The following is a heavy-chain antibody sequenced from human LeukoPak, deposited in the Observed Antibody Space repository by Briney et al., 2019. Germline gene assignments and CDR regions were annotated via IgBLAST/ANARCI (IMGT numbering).Heavy chain of an antibody. J-gene: IGHJ4*02. V-gene: IGHV4-59*08. CDR1: GGSISNYY. CDR2: ISYTTST. D-gene: IGHD3-10*01. CDR3: AASGGAGVSFDF. Sequence: SETLSLTCTVSGGSISNYYWSWIRQPPGKGLEWIGYISYTTSTNYNPSLKSRVTISVDMSKNQISLKLTSVTAADTAVLYCAASGGAGVSFDFWGQGTLVTVSS.